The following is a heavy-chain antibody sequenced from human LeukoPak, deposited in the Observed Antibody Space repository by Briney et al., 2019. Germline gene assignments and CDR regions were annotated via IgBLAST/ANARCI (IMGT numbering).Heavy chain of an antibody. J-gene: IGHJ4*02. V-gene: IGHV4-59*01. CDR1: GGSISSYY. CDR3: ARVNKIWEYFDY. CDR2: MHYSGST. D-gene: IGHD1-26*01. Sequence: SETLSLTRSVSGGSISSYYWSWIRQPPGKGLEWIGYMHYSGSTNYNPSLKSRVTISLDTSKNQFSLKLSSVTAADTAVYFCARVNKIWEYFDYWGRGTLVTVSS.